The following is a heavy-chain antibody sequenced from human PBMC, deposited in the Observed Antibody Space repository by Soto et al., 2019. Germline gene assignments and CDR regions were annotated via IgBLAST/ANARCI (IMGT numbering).Heavy chain of an antibody. V-gene: IGHV4-31*03. J-gene: IGHJ4*02. CDR2: IYHSGDT. CDR3: ARAPGNERLDY. Sequence: QVQLQESGPGLAKPSQTLSLTCTVSGAYVNTGGYYWSWVRQYPGKGLEWIGYIYHSGDTYYNPSLKSRLTISVDTSKNHFSLSLSSVTVADTAVYYCARAPGNERLDYWGQGTLVIVSS. D-gene: IGHD1-1*01. CDR1: GAYVNTGGYY.